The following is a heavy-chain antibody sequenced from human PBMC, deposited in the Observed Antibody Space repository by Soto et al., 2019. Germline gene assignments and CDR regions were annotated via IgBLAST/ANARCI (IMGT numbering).Heavy chain of an antibody. CDR2: ISSSSSNI. V-gene: IGHV3-48*02. J-gene: IGHJ4*02. CDR3: ASWPDAADY. CDR1: GITFSSYS. Sequence: EVQLVESGGGLVQPGGSLRLSCAASGITFSSYSMNWVRQAPGKGLEWVSYISSSSSNIYYADSVKGRFTISRDNAKNSLYLQMNSLIDEDTAVYYCASWPDAADYWGQGTLVTVSS. D-gene: IGHD6-25*01.